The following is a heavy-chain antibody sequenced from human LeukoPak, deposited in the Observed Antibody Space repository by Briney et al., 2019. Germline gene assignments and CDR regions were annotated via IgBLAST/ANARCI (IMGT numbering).Heavy chain of an antibody. CDR1: GFTFSDYY. CDR2: ISSSGSAI. V-gene: IGHV3-11*01. J-gene: IGHJ4*02. D-gene: IGHD1-14*01. CDR3: ARERNSYFDY. Sequence: GGSLRLSCAASGFTFSDYYISWIRQAPGKGLEWVSYISSSGSAIYYADSVKGRFTISRDNAKNSLYLQVNSLRAEDTAVYYCARERNSYFDYWGQGTLVTVSS.